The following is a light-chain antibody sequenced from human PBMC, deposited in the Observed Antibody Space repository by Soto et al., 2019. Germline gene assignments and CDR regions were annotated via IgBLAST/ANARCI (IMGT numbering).Light chain of an antibody. CDR1: SSDVGGYNY. Sequence: QSALTQPASVSGSPGQSITISCTGTSSDVGGYNYVSWYQQHPGKAPKLMIYDVSNRPSGVSNRFSGSKSGNTASLTISGXXXXDEADYYCSSYTSSTLYVFGTGTKLTVL. J-gene: IGLJ1*01. CDR2: DVS. CDR3: SSYTSSTLYV. V-gene: IGLV2-14*01.